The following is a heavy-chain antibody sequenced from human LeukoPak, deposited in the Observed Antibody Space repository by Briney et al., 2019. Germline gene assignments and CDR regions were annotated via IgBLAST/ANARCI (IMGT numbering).Heavy chain of an antibody. CDR1: GFTFSSYG. J-gene: IGHJ4*02. CDR3: ARDRSGVPVTDY. Sequence: PGGSLRLSCAASGFTFSSYGMHWVRRAPGKGLEWVAFIRYDGSNKYYADSVKGRFTISRDNAKNSLYLQMNSLRAEDTAVYYCARDRSGVPVTDYWGQGTLVTVSS. D-gene: IGHD2-2*01. CDR2: IRYDGSNK. V-gene: IGHV3-30*02.